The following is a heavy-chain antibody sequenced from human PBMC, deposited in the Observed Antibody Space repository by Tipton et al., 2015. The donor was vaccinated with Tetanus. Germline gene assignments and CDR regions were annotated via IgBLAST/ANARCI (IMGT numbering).Heavy chain of an antibody. D-gene: IGHD6-13*01. CDR1: GALITTGGYS. V-gene: IGHV4-30-2*01. J-gene: IGHJ5*02. CDR2: IYQTDST. CDR3: ARDPGIASAGLWFDP. Sequence: TLSLTCNVSGALITTGGYSWGWIRQPPGQGLEWLGYIYQTDSTYYNPSVRSRLTLSLRRSKNQVSLKLSSVTAADTAVYYCARDPGIASAGLWFDPWGQGTLVTVSS.